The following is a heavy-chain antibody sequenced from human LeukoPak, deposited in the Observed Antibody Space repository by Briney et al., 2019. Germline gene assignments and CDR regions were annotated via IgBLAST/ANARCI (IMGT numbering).Heavy chain of an antibody. CDR1: GGTFSSYA. J-gene: IGHJ4*02. CDR2: IIPIFGTA. CDR3: ARGLLILPDWNYPYFDY. D-gene: IGHD1-7*01. Sequence: SVKVSFKASGGTFSSYAISWVRQAPGQGLEWMGGIIPIFGTANYAQKFQGRVTITADESTSTAYMELSSLRSEDTAVYYCARGLLILPDWNYPYFDYWGQGTLVTVSS. V-gene: IGHV1-69*13.